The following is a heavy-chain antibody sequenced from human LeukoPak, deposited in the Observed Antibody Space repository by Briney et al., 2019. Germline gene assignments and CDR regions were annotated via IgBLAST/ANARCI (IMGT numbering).Heavy chain of an antibody. V-gene: IGHV4-34*01. J-gene: IGHJ4*02. Sequence: PSETLSLTCSVSGGSISSYYWSWIRQPPGKGLEWIGEINHSGSTNYNPSLKSRVTISVDTSKNQFSLKLSSVTAADTAVYYCARVDCSSTSCYIVDYWGQGTLVTVSS. CDR3: ARVDCSSTSCYIVDY. D-gene: IGHD2-2*02. CDR1: GGSISSYY. CDR2: INHSGST.